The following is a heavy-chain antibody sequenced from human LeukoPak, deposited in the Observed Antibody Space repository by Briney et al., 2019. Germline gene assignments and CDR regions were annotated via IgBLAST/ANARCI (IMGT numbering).Heavy chain of an antibody. D-gene: IGHD2-2*01. Sequence: PGGPLLLSCAASGFTFSAYSMNWVRQAPGRGLEGVSVIFSNGNTYYADSVKGRFSMSRDNSKNTLFLQMNSLRDEDTAVYYCARGSIGPRSWFDPWGQGTLVTVSS. CDR1: GFTFSAYS. CDR2: IFSNGNT. J-gene: IGHJ5*02. CDR3: ARGSIGPRSWFDP. V-gene: IGHV3-66*01.